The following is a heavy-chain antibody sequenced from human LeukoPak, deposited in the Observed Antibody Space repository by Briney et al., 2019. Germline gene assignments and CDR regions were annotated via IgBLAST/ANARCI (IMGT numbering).Heavy chain of an antibody. Sequence: HPGGSLRLSCAASGFTFSSYEMNWVRQGPGKGLEWVSYISSSGTTKYYADSVKGRFTLSRDNAKKSLSLQMNSLRAEDTAVYYCARDVYYYDSSGFDPWGQGTLVTVSS. D-gene: IGHD3-22*01. J-gene: IGHJ5*02. CDR1: GFTFSSYE. V-gene: IGHV3-48*03. CDR2: ISSSGTTK. CDR3: ARDVYYYDSSGFDP.